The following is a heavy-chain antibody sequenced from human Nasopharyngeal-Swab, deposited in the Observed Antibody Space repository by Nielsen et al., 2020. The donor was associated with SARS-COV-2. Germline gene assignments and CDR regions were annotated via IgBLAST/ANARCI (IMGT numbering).Heavy chain of an antibody. J-gene: IGHJ5*02. D-gene: IGHD3-10*01. CDR2: MNPSSGHT. CDR1: GYTFISYD. V-gene: IGHV1-8*03. Sequence: ASVKVSCKASGYTFISYDINWVRQATGQGLEWMGWMNPSSGHTGYAQKFQGRVTFTRNTSISTAYMEVSSLRSEDTAIYYCARGALTYNYGSGSYFQHNWFDPWGQGTLVTVSS. CDR3: ARGALTYNYGSGSYFQHNWFDP.